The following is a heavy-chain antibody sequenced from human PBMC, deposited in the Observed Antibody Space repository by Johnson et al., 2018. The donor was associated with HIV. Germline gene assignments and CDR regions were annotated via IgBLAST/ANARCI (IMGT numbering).Heavy chain of an antibody. J-gene: IGHJ3*02. CDR2: ISYDGSNK. D-gene: IGHD6-13*01. CDR1: GFTFSSYG. Sequence: QVQLVESGGGVVQPGRSLRLSCAASGFTFSSYGMHWVRQAPGKGLAWVAVISYDGSNKYYADSVKGRFTISRDNSKNTLYLQMNSLRAEDTAVYYCATKRVAAADPDDAFDIWGQGTMVTVSS. V-gene: IGHV3-30*03. CDR3: ATKRVAAADPDDAFDI.